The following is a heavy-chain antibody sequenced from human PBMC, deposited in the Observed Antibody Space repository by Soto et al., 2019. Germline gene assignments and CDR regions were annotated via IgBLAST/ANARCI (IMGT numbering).Heavy chain of an antibody. J-gene: IGHJ3*02. CDR1: GYTFTSYG. V-gene: IGHV1-18*01. Sequence: QVPLVQSGAEVKKPGASVKVSCKASGYTFTSYGISWVRQAPGQGLEWMGWISAYNGNTNYAQKLQGRVTMTTDTSTSTAYMELRSLRSDDTAVYYCARDPRYSSGWYYSGSFDIWGQGTMVTVSS. CDR2: ISAYNGNT. D-gene: IGHD6-19*01. CDR3: ARDPRYSSGWYYSGSFDI.